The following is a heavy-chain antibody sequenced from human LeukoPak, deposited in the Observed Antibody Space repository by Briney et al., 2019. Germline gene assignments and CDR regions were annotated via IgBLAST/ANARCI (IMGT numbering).Heavy chain of an antibody. V-gene: IGHV1-2*02. CDR2: INPNSGGT. CDR1: GYTFTRYY. J-gene: IGHJ3*02. D-gene: IGHD3-22*01. Sequence: ASVKVSCKASGYTFTRYYMHWVRQAPGQGLEGRGGINPNSGGTNYAQKFQGRVTMTRDTSISTAYMELSRLRSDDTAVYYCARDPDYYDSSGYYRGDAFDIWGQGTMVTVSS. CDR3: ARDPDYYDSSGYYRGDAFDI.